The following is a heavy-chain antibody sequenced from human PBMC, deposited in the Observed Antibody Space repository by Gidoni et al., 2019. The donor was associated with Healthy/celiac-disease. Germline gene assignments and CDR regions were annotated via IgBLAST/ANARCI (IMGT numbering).Heavy chain of an antibody. CDR3: ARERGVDGVAPAYQRSPSANWFAP. D-gene: IGHD6-13*01. V-gene: IGHV4-4*02. Sequence: QVQVQESGPGLVKPSGTLSLTCTVSGGSISSSNWWSWVRQPPGKGLEWIGEIYHSGSTNYNPSLKSRVTISVDKSKNQFSLKLSSVTAADTAVYYCARERGVDGVAPAYQRSPSANWFAPWGQGTLVTVSS. CDR2: IYHSGST. CDR1: GGSISSSNW. J-gene: IGHJ5*02.